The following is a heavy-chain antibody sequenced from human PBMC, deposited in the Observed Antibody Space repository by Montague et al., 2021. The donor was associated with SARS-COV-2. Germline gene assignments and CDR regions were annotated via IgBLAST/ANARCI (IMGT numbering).Heavy chain of an antibody. CDR2: IYYSGST. J-gene: IGHJ6*02. D-gene: IGHD6-13*01. Sequence: SETLSLTCTVYGGSISSSSYYWGWIRQPPGKGLEWIGSIYYSGSTYYNPSLKSRVTISVDTSKNQFPLKLSSVTAADTAVYYCARVGRQQLVRLSGMDVWGQGTTVTVSS. CDR1: GGSISSSSYY. CDR3: ARVGRQQLVRLSGMDV. V-gene: IGHV4-39*06.